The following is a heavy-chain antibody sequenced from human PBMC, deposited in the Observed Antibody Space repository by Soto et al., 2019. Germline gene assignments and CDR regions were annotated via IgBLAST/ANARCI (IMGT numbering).Heavy chain of an antibody. J-gene: IGHJ4*02. CDR2: FFYGGRT. CDR3: ATVSSTHFGS. V-gene: IGHV4-39*01. Sequence: QVQLQESGPGLLKPSETLSLTCTVSGGSISSPSYNWGWVRQPPGKGPEWIGSFFYGGRTHYIPSLKSRRAVSEDTARSRASLCLTSVGAADTAVYYCATVSSTHFGSWSQGALVSDSS. D-gene: IGHD4-17*01. CDR1: GGSISSPSYN.